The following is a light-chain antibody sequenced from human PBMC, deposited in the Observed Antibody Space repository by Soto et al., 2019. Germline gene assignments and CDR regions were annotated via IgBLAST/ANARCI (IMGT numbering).Light chain of an antibody. CDR1: QSVSST. J-gene: IGKJ1*01. CDR2: GAS. Sequence: IVTSLSLVTMHLSPKQRARLXCRASQSVSSTLAWYQQKPGQAPRLLIYGASTRATGIPARFSGSGSGTEFTLTISSLQSEDFAVYYCQQYNNLPSFGQVSKVDIK. CDR3: QQYNNLPS. V-gene: IGKV3-15*01.